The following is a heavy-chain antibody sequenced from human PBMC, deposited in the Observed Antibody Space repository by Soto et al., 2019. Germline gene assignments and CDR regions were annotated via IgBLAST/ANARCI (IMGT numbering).Heavy chain of an antibody. Sequence: ASVKVSCKASGYTFTSYGISWVRQAPGQGLEWMGWISAYNGNTNYAQKLQGRVTMTTDTSTSTAYMELRSLRSDDTAVYYCARDTAMAKGYYYYGMDVWGQGTTVTV. CDR2: ISAYNGNT. CDR3: ARDTAMAKGYYYYGMDV. V-gene: IGHV1-18*01. CDR1: GYTFTSYG. D-gene: IGHD5-18*01. J-gene: IGHJ6*02.